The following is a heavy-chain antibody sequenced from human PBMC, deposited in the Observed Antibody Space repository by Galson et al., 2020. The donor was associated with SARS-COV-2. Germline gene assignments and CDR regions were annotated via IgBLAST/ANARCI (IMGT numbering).Heavy chain of an antibody. D-gene: IGHD4-17*01. Sequence: ASVKVSCKASGYTFTDYGISWVRQAPGPGLEWMGWISTYNGKTYYIQRLQGRVTLTTDTSTTTAYMELRSLRSDDTAVYYCARDLGRYEVDYGDYGNWFDPWGQGTLVTVSS. CDR2: ISTYNGKT. V-gene: IGHV1-18*01. CDR3: ARDLGRYEVDYGDYGNWFDP. CDR1: GYTFTDYG. J-gene: IGHJ5*02.